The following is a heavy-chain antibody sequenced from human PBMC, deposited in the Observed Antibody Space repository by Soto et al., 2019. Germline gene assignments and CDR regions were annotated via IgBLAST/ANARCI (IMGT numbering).Heavy chain of an antibody. D-gene: IGHD3-10*01. CDR1: GFTFSSYG. CDR2: ISYDGSNK. Sequence: GGSLRLSCAASGFTFSSYGMHWVRQAPGKGLEWVAVISYDGSNKYYADSVKGRFTISRDNSKNTLYLQMNSLRAEDTAVYYCATQGGSGLFDYWGQGTLVTVSS. J-gene: IGHJ4*02. V-gene: IGHV3-30*03. CDR3: ATQGGSGLFDY.